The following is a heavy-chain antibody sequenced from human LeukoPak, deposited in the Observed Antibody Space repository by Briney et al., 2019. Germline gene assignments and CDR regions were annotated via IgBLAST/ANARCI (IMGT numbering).Heavy chain of an antibody. J-gene: IGHJ4*02. CDR2: IYYSGTT. D-gene: IGHD3-3*01. CDR3: ARRLYYDFWSGYYDDY. Sequence: SETLSLTCTVFGGSISSYYWSWIRQPPGKGLEWIGYIYYSGTTNYNPSLKSRVTISVDTSKNQFSLKLSSVTAADTAVYYCARRLYYDFWSGYYDDYWGQGTLVTVSS. V-gene: IGHV4-59*08. CDR1: GGSISSYY.